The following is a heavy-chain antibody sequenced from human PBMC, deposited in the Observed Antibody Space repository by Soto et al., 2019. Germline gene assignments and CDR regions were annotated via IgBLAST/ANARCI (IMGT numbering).Heavy chain of an antibody. CDR1: GFTFSGSA. Sequence: GGSLRLSCAASGFTFSGSAMHWVRQASGKGLEWVGLIRSKANNYATVYAASVKGRFTISRDDSKNTAYLQMNSLKTEDTAVYYCTRHDYCSGGSCYYYGMDVWGQGTTVTVSS. CDR3: TRHDYCSGGSCYYYGMDV. D-gene: IGHD2-15*01. CDR2: IRSKANNYAT. V-gene: IGHV3-73*01. J-gene: IGHJ6*02.